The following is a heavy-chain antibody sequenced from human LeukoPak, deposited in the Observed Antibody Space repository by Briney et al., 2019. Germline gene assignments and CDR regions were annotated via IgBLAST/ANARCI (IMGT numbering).Heavy chain of an antibody. D-gene: IGHD3-22*01. J-gene: IGHJ4*02. CDR3: ATLGFSSGYYYYFDH. V-gene: IGHV4-39*07. CDR2: IYYSGST. Sequence: PSETLSLTCTVSGGSISSSSYYWGWIRQPPGKGLEWIGGIYYSGSTYYNPSLKSRVTISVDTSKNQFSLKLSSVTAADTAVYYCATLGFSSGYYYYFDHWGQGTLVTVSS. CDR1: GGSISSSSYY.